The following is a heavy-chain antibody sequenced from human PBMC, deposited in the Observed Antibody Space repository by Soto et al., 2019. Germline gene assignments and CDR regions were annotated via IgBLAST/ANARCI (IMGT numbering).Heavy chain of an antibody. CDR1: GGAFSSYT. D-gene: IGHD5-18*01. CDR2: IIPILGIA. Sequence: SVKVSCKASGGAFSSYTISWVRQAPGQGLEWMGRIIPILGIANYAQKFQGRVTITADKSASTAYMELSSLRSEDTAVYYCARAMDTAMVTNWFDPWGQGTLVTVSS. J-gene: IGHJ5*02. CDR3: ARAMDTAMVTNWFDP. V-gene: IGHV1-69*02.